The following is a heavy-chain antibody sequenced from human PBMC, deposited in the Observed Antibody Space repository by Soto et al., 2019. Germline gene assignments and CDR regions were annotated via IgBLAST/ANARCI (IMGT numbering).Heavy chain of an antibody. D-gene: IGHD1-26*01. CDR1: GYNFTNYY. CDR3: ARVSGSYWPFDY. Sequence: ASVKVSCKESGYNFTNYYIHWVRQAPGQGPEWMGIINPSDGRTTYTQKFQGRVTMIRDTSTSTVYMELSSLTSEDTAVYYCARVSGSYWPFDYWGQGTLVTVSS. V-gene: IGHV1-46*01. J-gene: IGHJ4*02. CDR2: INPSDGRT.